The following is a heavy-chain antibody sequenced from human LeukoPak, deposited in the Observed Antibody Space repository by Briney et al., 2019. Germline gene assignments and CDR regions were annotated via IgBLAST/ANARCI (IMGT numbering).Heavy chain of an antibody. V-gene: IGHV4-4*07. D-gene: IGHD6-19*01. CDR2: IYTSGAT. J-gene: IGHJ4*02. CDR1: GGSISPYY. Sequence: PSETLSLTCTVSGGSISPYYWSWIRQPAGKGLEWIGRIYTSGATNYNPSLSSRVTMSLDTSKNQFFLELRSVTAADTAVYYCARNREYSSGWYYFDDWGQGTLVTVSS. CDR3: ARNREYSSGWYYFDD.